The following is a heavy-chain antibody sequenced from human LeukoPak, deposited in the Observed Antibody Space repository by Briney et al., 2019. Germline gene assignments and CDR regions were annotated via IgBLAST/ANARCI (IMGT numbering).Heavy chain of an antibody. CDR2: ISGSGGST. V-gene: IGHV3-23*01. CDR3: AKLRPHFEWFGELDFDY. Sequence: PGGSLRLSCAASGFTFSSYAMSWVRQAPGKGLEWVSAISGSGGSTYYADSVKGRFTISRDNSKNTLYLQMNSLRAEDTAVYYCAKLRPHFEWFGELDFDYWGQGTLVTVSS. J-gene: IGHJ4*02. CDR1: GFTFSSYA. D-gene: IGHD3-10*01.